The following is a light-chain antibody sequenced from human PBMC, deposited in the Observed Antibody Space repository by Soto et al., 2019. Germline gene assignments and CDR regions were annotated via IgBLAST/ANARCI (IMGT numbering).Light chain of an antibody. CDR3: NSHGGSSNVRV. J-gene: IGLJ3*02. CDR2: EVN. CDR1: SSDVGAYNS. Sequence: QSVLTQPPSASGSPGQSVTISCTGTSSDVGAYNSVSWYQQHPGKAPRLMIYEVNKRPSGVPDRFSGSKSGNTASLTVSGLQAEHEADYYCNSHGGSSNVRVFGGGTKLTVL. V-gene: IGLV2-8*01.